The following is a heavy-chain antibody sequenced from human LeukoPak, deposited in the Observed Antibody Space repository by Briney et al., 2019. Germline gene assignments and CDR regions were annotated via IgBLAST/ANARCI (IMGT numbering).Heavy chain of an antibody. V-gene: IGHV3-7*03. D-gene: IGHD5-24*01. CDR2: IKPDGGEQ. J-gene: IGHJ4*02. CDR1: GFTFSSYW. Sequence: PGGSLRLSCAAYGFTFSSYWMSWVRQAPGKGLEWVANIKPDGGEQYYVDFVKGRFTISRDNADNSLYLQLSSLRAEDTAVYYCAREQRTFDYWGQGILVTVSS. CDR3: AREQRTFDY.